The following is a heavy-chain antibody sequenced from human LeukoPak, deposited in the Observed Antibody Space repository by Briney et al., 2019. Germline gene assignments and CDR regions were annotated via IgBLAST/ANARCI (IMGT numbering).Heavy chain of an antibody. V-gene: IGHV3-7*03. CDR1: GFTFSNYW. J-gene: IGHJ5*01. CDR3: AREPVRKRWFDS. CDR2: IKYDGSEK. Sequence: GGSLRLSCTASGFTFSNYWMSWVRQAPNKGLEWEANIKYDGSEKYYVDSVKGRLTISRDNAKNSLYLQMNSLRAEDTAVYYCAREPVRKRWFDSWGQGTLVTVSS. D-gene: IGHD3-10*01.